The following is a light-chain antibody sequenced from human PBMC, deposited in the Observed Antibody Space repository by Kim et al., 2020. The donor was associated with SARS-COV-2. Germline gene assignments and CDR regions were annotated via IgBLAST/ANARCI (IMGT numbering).Light chain of an antibody. CDR3: QQYNNYPLT. CDR2: KAS. V-gene: IGKV1-5*03. CDR1: QSFSSW. J-gene: IGKJ4*01. Sequence: DIQMTQSPSTLSASVGDRVTITCRASQSFSSWLAWYQQTPGKAPKLLIYKASRLIPGVPSRFNGSGSGTEFTLTTSGLQPDDFATYYCQQYNNYPLTFGGGTKVDIK.